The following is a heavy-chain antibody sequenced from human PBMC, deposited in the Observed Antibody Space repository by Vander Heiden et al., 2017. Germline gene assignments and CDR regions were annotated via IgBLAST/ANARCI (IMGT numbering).Heavy chain of an antibody. CDR3: AASLHYYYGMDV. CDR1: GYYFRSHW. Sequence: EVQLVQSGAEVTKPGEAMKITCKGSGYYFRSHWIGWVRQMPGKGLEWMAIIYPGDSDIRYSPSFEGQVTISADKSISTAYLQWSSLKASDTAMYYCAASLHYYYGMDVWGQGTTVTVSS. CDR2: IYPGDSDI. J-gene: IGHJ6*02. V-gene: IGHV5-51*03.